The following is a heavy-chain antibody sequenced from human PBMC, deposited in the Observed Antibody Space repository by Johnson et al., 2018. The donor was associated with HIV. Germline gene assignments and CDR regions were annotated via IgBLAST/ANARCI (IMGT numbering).Heavy chain of an antibody. Sequence: VQLVESGGGVVQPGRSLRVSCAASGFSFSTSGMYWVRQAPGKGLEWVAVIWYDGSHKYYADSVKGRFTISRDNSKNTLYLQMNSLRAEDTAVYYCARGMYSSGWPDAFDIWGQGTMVTVSS. CDR3: ARGMYSSGWPDAFDI. V-gene: IGHV3-33*01. CDR1: GFSFSTSG. J-gene: IGHJ3*02. CDR2: IWYDGSHK. D-gene: IGHD6-19*01.